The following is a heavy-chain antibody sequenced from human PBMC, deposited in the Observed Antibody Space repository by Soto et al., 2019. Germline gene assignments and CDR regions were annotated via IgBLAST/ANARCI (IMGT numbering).Heavy chain of an antibody. CDR3: ARGEWVRRDYGMDV. CDR1: GDSISTAY. Sequence: QVQLQESGPGLVKPSETLSLTCTVSGDSISTAYWSWIRQPPGKRLEYIGFIYNGGSPNYNPSLERRVTQAPDTPKNQSSLKWNSVTAADTAVYYWARGEWVRRDYGMDVWGRGTTVTVS. CDR2: IYNGGSP. J-gene: IGHJ6*02. V-gene: IGHV4-59*01. D-gene: IGHD3-3*01.